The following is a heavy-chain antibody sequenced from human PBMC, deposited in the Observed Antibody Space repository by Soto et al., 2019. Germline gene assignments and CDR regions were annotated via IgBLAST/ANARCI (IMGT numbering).Heavy chain of an antibody. D-gene: IGHD2-15*01. Sequence: SSETLSLTCTVSGGSISSSSYYWGWIRQPPGKGLEWIGSIYYSGSTYYNPSLKSRVTISVDTSKNQFSLKPSSVTAADTAVYYCARTPIVVVVAASFDYWGQGTLVTVSS. CDR2: IYYSGST. CDR1: GGSISSSSYY. V-gene: IGHV4-39*01. CDR3: ARTPIVVVVAASFDY. J-gene: IGHJ4*02.